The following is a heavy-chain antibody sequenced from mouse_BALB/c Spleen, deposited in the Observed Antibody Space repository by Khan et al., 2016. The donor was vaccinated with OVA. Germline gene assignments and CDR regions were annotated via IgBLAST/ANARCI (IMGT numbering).Heavy chain of an antibody. Sequence: QVQLKQSGPGLVAPSQSLSITCTVTGFSLTSYAIHWIRQPPGKGLEWLGVIWAGGSTNHNSALMSRLSISKDNSKSQVFLKMNSLQTHDTAIYYCARNREPDYFDYWGQGTTLTVSS. J-gene: IGHJ2*01. CDR2: IWAGGST. V-gene: IGHV2-9*02. CDR3: ARNREPDYFDY. CDR1: GFSLTSYA.